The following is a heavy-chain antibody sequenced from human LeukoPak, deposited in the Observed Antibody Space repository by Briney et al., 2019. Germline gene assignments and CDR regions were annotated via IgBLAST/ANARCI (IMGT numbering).Heavy chain of an antibody. CDR1: GGTFSSYA. CDR2: INAGNGNT. D-gene: IGHD6-6*01. J-gene: IGHJ5*02. V-gene: IGHV1-3*01. Sequence: ASVKVSCKASGGTFSSYAISWVRQAPGQRLEWMGWINAGNGNTKYSQKFQGRVTITRDTSASTAYMELSSLRSEDAAVYYCAREQGSYSSSSYWFDPWGQGTLVTVSS. CDR3: AREQGSYSSSSYWFDP.